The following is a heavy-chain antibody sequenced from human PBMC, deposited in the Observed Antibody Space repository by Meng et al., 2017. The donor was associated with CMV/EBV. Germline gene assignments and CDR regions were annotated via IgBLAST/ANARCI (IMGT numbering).Heavy chain of an antibody. D-gene: IGHD6-13*01. CDR3: ARLTSSWAFDY. J-gene: IGHJ4*02. V-gene: IGHV3-33*01. Sequence: WAASGFSFHNFGMDWVRQAPGKGLEWVAVIWYDGSNKDYADSVKGRFTVSRDNSKNTLYLQMDSLRAEDTAVYYCARLTSSWAFDYWGPGTLVTVSS. CDR2: IWYDGSNK. CDR1: GFSFHNFG.